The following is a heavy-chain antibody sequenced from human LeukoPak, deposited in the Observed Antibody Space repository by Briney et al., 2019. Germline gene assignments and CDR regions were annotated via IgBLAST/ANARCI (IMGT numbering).Heavy chain of an antibody. V-gene: IGHV3-30*04. J-gene: IGHJ4*02. Sequence: GGSLRLSCAASGFTFSSYAMHWVRQAPGKGPEWVAVISYDGSNKYYADSVKGRFTISRDNSKNTLYLQMNSLRAEDTAVYYCARPILMIAAAGSFDYWGQGTLVTVSS. D-gene: IGHD6-13*01. CDR2: ISYDGSNK. CDR1: GFTFSSYA. CDR3: ARPILMIAAAGSFDY.